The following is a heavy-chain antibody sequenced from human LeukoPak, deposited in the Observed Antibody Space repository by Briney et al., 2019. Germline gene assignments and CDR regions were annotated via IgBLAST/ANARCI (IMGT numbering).Heavy chain of an antibody. CDR2: SGSA. CDR1: GGSFSDYN. Sequence: SETLSLTCTVSGGSFSDYNWTWIRQPPGKGLEWIGYSGSAKYNPSLKSRVTISTDTSKRHFSLTLSNVTAADTAVYYCARTSRHYYGSGKNLTPWPAGLDVWGPGTTVTVS. CDR3: ARTSRHYYGSGKNLTPWPAGLDV. J-gene: IGHJ6*02. D-gene: IGHD3-10*01. V-gene: IGHV4-59*01.